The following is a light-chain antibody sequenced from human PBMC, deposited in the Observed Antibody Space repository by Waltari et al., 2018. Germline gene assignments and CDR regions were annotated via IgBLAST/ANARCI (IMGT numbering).Light chain of an antibody. J-gene: IGLJ2*01. CDR3: AAWDDSLSGPI. CDR2: MNS. V-gene: IGLV1-47*01. Sequence: QSVLTQPPSTSGTPGQRVPISCSGSNPNIKINYVSWYHQLPGTAPKLLRYMNSRRPSGVSDRFSGSKSGTSASLAISGLRSEDEGDYYCAAWDDSLSGPIFGGGTRLTVL. CDR1: NPNIKINY.